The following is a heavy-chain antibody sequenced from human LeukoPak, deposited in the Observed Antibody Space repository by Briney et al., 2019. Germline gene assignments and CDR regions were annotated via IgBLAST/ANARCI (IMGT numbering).Heavy chain of an antibody. J-gene: IGHJ4*02. CDR1: GGSISSGDYY. Sequence: SETLSLTRTVSGGSISSGDYYWSWIRQPPGKGLEWIGYIYYSGSTYYNPSLKSRVTISVDTSKNQFSLKLSSVTAADTAVYYCARALVDSSGWYDRGYFDYWGQGTLVTVSS. D-gene: IGHD6-19*01. CDR3: ARALVDSSGWYDRGYFDY. V-gene: IGHV4-30-4*08. CDR2: IYYSGST.